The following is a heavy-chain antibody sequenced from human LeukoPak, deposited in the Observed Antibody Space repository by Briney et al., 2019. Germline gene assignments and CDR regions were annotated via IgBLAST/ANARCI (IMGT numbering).Heavy chain of an antibody. Sequence: GGSLRLSCAASGFTFSSYSVNWVRQAPGKGLEWVSYISSSSSTIYYADSVKGRFTISRDNAKNSLYLQMNSLRAEDTAVYYCAREGYDSSGYRYYFDYWGQGTLVTVSS. CDR3: AREGYDSSGYRYYFDY. V-gene: IGHV3-48*01. D-gene: IGHD3-22*01. CDR1: GFTFSSYS. J-gene: IGHJ4*02. CDR2: ISSSSSTI.